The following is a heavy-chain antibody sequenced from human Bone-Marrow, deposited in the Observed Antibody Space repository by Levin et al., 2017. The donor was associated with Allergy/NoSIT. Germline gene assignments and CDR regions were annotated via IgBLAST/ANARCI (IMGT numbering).Heavy chain of an antibody. CDR1: GGTFGRYS. Sequence: ASVKVSCKASGGTFGRYSVSWVRQAPGQGLEWMGRVIPLIRQSDYAQKFQGRVTITADTSMTTVYMDLSSLRSEDTAVYYCHILAPLDVWGEGTSVTV. V-gene: IGHV1-69*02. J-gene: IGHJ6*02. CDR3: HILAPLDV. D-gene: IGHD5-12*01. CDR2: VIPLIRQS.